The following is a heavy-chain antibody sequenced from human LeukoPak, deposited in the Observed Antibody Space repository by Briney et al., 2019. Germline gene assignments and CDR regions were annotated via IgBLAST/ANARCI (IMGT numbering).Heavy chain of an antibody. J-gene: IGHJ4*02. V-gene: IGHV3-30*04. CDR2: ASDDGDEF. Sequence: EPGKSLSLSCGASGLTFSHYPIHWGRQAPGKGLEWVALASDDGDEFFYADSVKGRFTMSRDNFKDTVSLHMSSLTTDDTAVYYCTRGGLDGYYFDYWGQGTLVTASS. D-gene: IGHD3-22*01. CDR1: GLTFSHYP. CDR3: TRGGLDGYYFDY.